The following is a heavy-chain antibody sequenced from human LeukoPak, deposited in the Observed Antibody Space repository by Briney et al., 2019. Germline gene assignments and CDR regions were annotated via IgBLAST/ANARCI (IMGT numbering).Heavy chain of an antibody. J-gene: IGHJ6*03. V-gene: IGHV4-59*01. CDR2: IYYSGST. CDR1: GGSLSSYY. D-gene: IGHD1-7*01. CDR3: ARARRDNWNYSYYYYYYYMDV. Sequence: SETLSLTCTVSGGSLSSYYWSWIRQPPGKGLEWIGYIYYSGSTNYNPSLKSRVTISVDTSKNQFSLKLSSVTAADTAVYYCARARRDNWNYSYYYYYYYMDVWGKGTTVTVSS.